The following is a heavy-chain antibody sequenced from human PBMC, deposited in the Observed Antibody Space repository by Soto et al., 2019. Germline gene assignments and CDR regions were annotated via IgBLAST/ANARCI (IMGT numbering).Heavy chain of an antibody. J-gene: IGHJ4*02. V-gene: IGHV3-48*04. CDR1: GFTPSGYS. Sequence: PGGSLRLSCVASGFTPSGYSMNWVRQAPGKGLEWVSYISSSSSTIYYADSVKGRFTISRDNAKNSLYLQMNGLRAEDTAVYYCANLGGKRIEVAGTEGYWGQGPPVTVSA. D-gene: IGHD6-19*01. CDR3: ANLGGKRIEVAGTEGY. CDR2: ISSSSSTI.